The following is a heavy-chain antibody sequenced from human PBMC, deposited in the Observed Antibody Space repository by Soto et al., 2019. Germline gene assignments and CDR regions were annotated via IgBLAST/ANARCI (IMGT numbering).Heavy chain of an antibody. V-gene: IGHV1-69*02. CDR1: GGTFSSYT. CDR3: ARGADSNYDYYYYYMDV. J-gene: IGHJ6*03. CDR2: IIPILGIA. Sequence: SVKVSCKASGGTFSSYTISWVRQAPGQGLEWMGRIIPILGIANYAQKFQGRVTITADKSTSTAYMELSSLRSEDTAVYYCARGADSNYDYYYYYMDVWGKGTSVTVSS. D-gene: IGHD4-4*01.